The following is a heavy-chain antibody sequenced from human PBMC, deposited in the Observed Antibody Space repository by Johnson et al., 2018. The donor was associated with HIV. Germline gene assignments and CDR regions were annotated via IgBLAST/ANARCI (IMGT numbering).Heavy chain of an antibody. V-gene: IGHV3-13*01. CDR1: GFTFSNYD. D-gene: IGHD3-3*01. Sequence: MLLVESGGGLVQPGGSLRLSCAASGFTFSNYDMHWVRQTTGKGLEWVSAVGIAGDTYYPGSVQGRFIISRDNARNSFYLQMNSLRAEDPAVYYCARSFGVTTPGAFDIWGQGTMVTVSS. CDR2: VGIAGDT. J-gene: IGHJ3*02. CDR3: ARSFGVTTPGAFDI.